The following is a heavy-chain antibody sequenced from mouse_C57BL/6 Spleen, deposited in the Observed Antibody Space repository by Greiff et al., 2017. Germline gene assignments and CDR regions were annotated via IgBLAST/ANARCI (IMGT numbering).Heavy chain of an antibody. CDR1: GYTFTDYE. V-gene: IGHV1-15*01. J-gene: IGHJ2*01. CDR3: TRSPHYY. CDR2: IDPETGGT. Sequence: VQLQQSGAELVRPGASVTLSCKASGYTFTDYEMHWVKQTPVPGLEWIGAIDPETGGTAYNQKFKGKAILTADKSSSPAYMELRSLTSEDSAVYYCTRSPHYYWGQGTTLTVSS.